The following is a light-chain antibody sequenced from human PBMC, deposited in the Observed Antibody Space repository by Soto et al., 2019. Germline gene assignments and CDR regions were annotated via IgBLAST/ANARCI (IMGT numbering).Light chain of an antibody. V-gene: IGLV2-14*01. J-gene: IGLJ1*01. Sequence: QSALTQPASVSGSPGQSITISCTGTSSDVGGYNYVSWYQQHPGKAPQLMIYDVSNRPSGVSNRFSGSKSGHTASLTNSGLQGEYESDYYCSSYTSSSTLYVFATGTKLTAL. CDR3: SSYTSSSTLYV. CDR2: DVS. CDR1: SSDVGGYNY.